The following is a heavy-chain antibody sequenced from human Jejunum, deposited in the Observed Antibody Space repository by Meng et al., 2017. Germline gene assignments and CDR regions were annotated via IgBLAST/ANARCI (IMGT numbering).Heavy chain of an antibody. Sequence: QVQLQESGPGLLKPSGTRSLPCAVSGGSISTSDWWSWVRQPPGKGLEWIGEIHHSGSTNYNPSLKSRVTISVDKSKNQFSLKLNSVTAADTAVYYCAREWSGSYRHFDYWGQGTLVTVSS. CDR3: AREWSGSYRHFDY. CDR1: GGSISTSDW. D-gene: IGHD1-26*01. V-gene: IGHV4-4*02. J-gene: IGHJ4*02. CDR2: IHHSGST.